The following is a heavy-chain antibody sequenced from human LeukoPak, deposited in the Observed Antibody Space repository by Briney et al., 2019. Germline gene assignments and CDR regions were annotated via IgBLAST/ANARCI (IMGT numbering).Heavy chain of an antibody. CDR2: ISGSGGST. Sequence: GGSLRLSCAASGFTFSSYAMRWVRQAPGKGLEWVSSISGSGGSTYYADSVKGRFTISRDNSKNTLYLQMNSLRAEDTAVYYCAKGAYDCWSGYYKAGDYWGQGTLVTVSS. D-gene: IGHD3-3*01. CDR1: GFTFSSYA. CDR3: AKGAYDCWSGYYKAGDY. J-gene: IGHJ4*02. V-gene: IGHV3-23*01.